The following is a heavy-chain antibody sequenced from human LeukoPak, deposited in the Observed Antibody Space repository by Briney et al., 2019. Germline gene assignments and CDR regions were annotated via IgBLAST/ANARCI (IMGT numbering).Heavy chain of an antibody. Sequence: GGSLRLSCAASGFTFSSYSMSWGREAAGKGVEWVSSISSSSSNIYYADSVKGRFTISRDNAKNSLYLQMNSLRAEDTAVYYCARDSSPNSSSWYKDVWRQGTTVTVSS. CDR1: GFTFSSYS. V-gene: IGHV3-21*01. J-gene: IGHJ6*02. CDR2: ISSSSSNI. D-gene: IGHD6-13*01. CDR3: ARDSSPNSSSWYKDV.